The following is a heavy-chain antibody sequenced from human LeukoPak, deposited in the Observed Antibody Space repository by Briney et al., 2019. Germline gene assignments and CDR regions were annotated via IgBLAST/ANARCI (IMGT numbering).Heavy chain of an antibody. Sequence: PGGSLRLSCAVSGFTFSRYAMKWVRQAPGKGLEWVSLINSDGSSTIYADSVKARFTSSRDNAKNTLYLQIESLRAEDTAVYYCTRGSVVAPISASDIWGQGKIVTVSS. D-gene: IGHD2-21*02. V-gene: IGHV3-74*01. CDR3: TRGSVVAPISASDI. CDR1: GFTFSRYA. J-gene: IGHJ3*02. CDR2: INSDGSST.